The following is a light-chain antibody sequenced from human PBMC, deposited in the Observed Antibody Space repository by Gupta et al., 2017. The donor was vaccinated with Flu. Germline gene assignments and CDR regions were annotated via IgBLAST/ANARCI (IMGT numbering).Light chain of an antibody. CDR3: MQGAPWPWA. CDR1: QSLVYRDGNTD. J-gene: IGKJ1*01. Sequence: VVTSQSPLSLSVTFGQTVSLSCRSSQSLVYRDGNTDLHWFQQRPGQAPRRHIYLVSHRESGVPDRFSGRGSGTELTLKISRVEAEDVGIYFCMQGAPWPWAFGQGTKVEI. V-gene: IGKV2-30*01. CDR2: LVS.